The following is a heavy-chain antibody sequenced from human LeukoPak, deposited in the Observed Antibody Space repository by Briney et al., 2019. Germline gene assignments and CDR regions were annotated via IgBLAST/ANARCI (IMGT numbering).Heavy chain of an antibody. CDR1: GYTFTGYG. V-gene: IGHV1-18*01. CDR3: ARDSIVATITDPFDY. J-gene: IGHJ4*02. D-gene: IGHD5-12*01. Sequence: ASVKVSCKASGYTFTGYGISWVRQAPGQGLEWMGWISAYNGNTNYAQKLQGRVTMTTDTSTSTAYMELRSLRSDDTAVYCCARDSIVATITDPFDYWGQGTLVTVSS. CDR2: ISAYNGNT.